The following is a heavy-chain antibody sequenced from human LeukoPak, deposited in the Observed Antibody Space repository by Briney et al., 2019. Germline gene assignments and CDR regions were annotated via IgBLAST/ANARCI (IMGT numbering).Heavy chain of an antibody. V-gene: IGHV3-23*01. CDR2: ISGSGGGTT. Sequence: PGGSLRLSCAASGFTLRSSDMNWIRQAPGKGLEWVSAISGSGGGTTYYANSVKGRFTISRDNSKNTLHLQMSSLRAEDTAVYDCARGRLRGFTGYDRGDFDLWGQGTLVTVSS. CDR3: ARGRLRGFTGYDRGDFDL. D-gene: IGHD5-12*01. CDR1: GFTLRSSD. J-gene: IGHJ4*02.